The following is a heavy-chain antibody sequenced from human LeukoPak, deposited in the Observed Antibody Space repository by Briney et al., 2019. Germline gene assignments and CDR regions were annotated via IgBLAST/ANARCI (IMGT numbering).Heavy chain of an antibody. D-gene: IGHD4-17*01. CDR2: IWYDGSNK. CDR3: ARDRNHDYGDNVPAD. CDR1: GFTFSSYG. Sequence: TGGSLRLSCAASGFTFSSYGMHWVRQAPGKGLEWVAVIWYDGSNKYYADSVKGRFTISRDNSKNTLYLQMNSLRAEDTAVYYCARDRNHDYGDNVPADWGQGTLVTVSS. J-gene: IGHJ4*02. V-gene: IGHV3-33*01.